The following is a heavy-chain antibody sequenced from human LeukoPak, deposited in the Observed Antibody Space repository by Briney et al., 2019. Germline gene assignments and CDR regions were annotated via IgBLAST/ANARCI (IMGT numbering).Heavy chain of an antibody. Sequence: PGRSLRLSCAASGFTFSSYAMHWVRQAPGKGLEWVAVISYDGSNKYYADSVKGRFTISRDNSKNTLYLQMNSLRAEDTAVYYCARDSEMVSWGVLRGYSNYFGSIPRYWGQGTLVTVSS. J-gene: IGHJ4*02. CDR1: GFTFSSYA. D-gene: IGHD4-11*01. CDR2: ISYDGSNK. CDR3: ARDSEMVSWGVLRGYSNYFGSIPRY. V-gene: IGHV3-30-3*01.